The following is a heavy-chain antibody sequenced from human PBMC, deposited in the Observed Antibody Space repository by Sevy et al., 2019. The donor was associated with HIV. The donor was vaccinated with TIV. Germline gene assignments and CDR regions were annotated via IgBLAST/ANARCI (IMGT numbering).Heavy chain of an antibody. CDR1: GFTFSDYY. CDR2: ISRSGTTI. CDR3: ARENTMIEEPGWFDP. V-gene: IGHV3-11*01. D-gene: IGHD3-22*01. J-gene: IGHJ5*02. Sequence: GGSLRLSCAASGFTFSDYYMSWIRQAPGKVLEWVSYISRSGTTINYADSVKGRFTISRDNAKNSLYLQMNSLRAEDTAVYYCARENTMIEEPGWFDPWGQGTLVTVSS.